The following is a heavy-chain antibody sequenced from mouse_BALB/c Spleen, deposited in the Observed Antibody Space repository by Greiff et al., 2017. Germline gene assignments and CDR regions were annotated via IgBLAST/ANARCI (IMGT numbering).Heavy chain of an antibody. D-gene: IGHD1-1*01. CDR3: ARYYYGSSYWYFDV. J-gene: IGHJ1*01. CDR1: GYAFSSSW. Sequence: QVQLQQSGPELEKPGASVKISCKASGYAFSSSWMNWVKQRPGQGLEWIGRIYPGDGDTNYNGKFKGKATLTADKSSSTAYMQLSSLTSVDSAVYFCARYYYGSSYWYFDVWGAGTTVTVSS. V-gene: IGHV1-82*01. CDR2: IYPGDGDT.